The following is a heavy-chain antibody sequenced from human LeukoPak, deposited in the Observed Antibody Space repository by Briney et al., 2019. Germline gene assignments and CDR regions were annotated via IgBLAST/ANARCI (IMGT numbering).Heavy chain of an antibody. J-gene: IGHJ3*02. Sequence: ASVKVSCKASGYTFTSYDINWVRQATGQGLEWMGRMNPNSGNTGYAQKFQGRVTMTRNTSISTAYMELSSLRSEDTAAYYCAKRYGSYYRAFDIWGQGTMVTVSS. CDR1: GYTFTSYD. CDR3: AKRYGSYYRAFDI. CDR2: MNPNSGNT. D-gene: IGHD1-26*01. V-gene: IGHV1-8*01.